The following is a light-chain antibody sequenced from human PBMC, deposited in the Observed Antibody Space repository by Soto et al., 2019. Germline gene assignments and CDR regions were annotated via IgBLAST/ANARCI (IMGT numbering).Light chain of an antibody. CDR3: TSITSSSTWV. J-gene: IGLJ3*02. V-gene: IGLV2-14*03. Sequence: QSALTQPASVSGSPGQSITISCTGTSSDVGGYNYVSWFQQHPGKAPKLKIYEVSNRPSGVSNRFSGSKSGYTASLTISELQAEDEAGYYCTSITSSSTWVFGGGTK. CDR2: EVS. CDR1: SSDVGGYNY.